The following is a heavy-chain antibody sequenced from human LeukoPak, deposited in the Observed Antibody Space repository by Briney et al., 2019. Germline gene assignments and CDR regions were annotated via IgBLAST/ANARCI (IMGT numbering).Heavy chain of an antibody. D-gene: IGHD4-17*01. CDR2: IKSKTDGGTT. CDR1: GFTFSNAW. Sequence: PGGSLRLSCAASGFTFSNAWMSWVRQAPGKGPEWVGRIKSKTDGGTTDYAAPVKGRFTISRDDSKNTLYLQMNSLKTEDTAVYYCTTDPPSFDYGRRKVPFRAFDIWGQGTMVTVSS. CDR3: TTDPPSFDYGRRKVPFRAFDI. J-gene: IGHJ3*02. V-gene: IGHV3-15*01.